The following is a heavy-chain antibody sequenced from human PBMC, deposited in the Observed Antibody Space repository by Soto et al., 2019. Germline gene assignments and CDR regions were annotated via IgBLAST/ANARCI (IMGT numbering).Heavy chain of an antibody. V-gene: IGHV4-30-2*01. D-gene: IGHD6-19*01. CDR1: GGSISSGGYT. Sequence: QLQLQESGSGLVKPSQTLSLTCAVSGGSISSGGYTWSWIRQPPGKGLEWIGYIYHSGSTYYNPSLKSRVTISVDRSKNQFSLKLSSVTAADTAVYYCARAGGLGAVAVDYWGQGTLVTVSS. CDR3: ARAGGLGAVAVDY. CDR2: IYHSGST. J-gene: IGHJ4*02.